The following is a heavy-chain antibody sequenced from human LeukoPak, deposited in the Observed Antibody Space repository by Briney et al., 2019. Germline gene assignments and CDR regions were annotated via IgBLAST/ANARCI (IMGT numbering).Heavy chain of an antibody. CDR1: GFTIRSYG. CDR3: AKAGSYLRYYYYYYMDV. V-gene: IGHV3-23*01. Sequence: GGSLRLSCAASGFTIRSYGMSWVRQAPGKGLEWVSAISGSDGSTYYADSVKGRFTISRDNSKNTLYLQMNSLRAGDTAVYYCAKAGSYLRYYYYYYMDVWGKGTTVTISS. D-gene: IGHD1-26*01. J-gene: IGHJ6*03. CDR2: ISGSDGST.